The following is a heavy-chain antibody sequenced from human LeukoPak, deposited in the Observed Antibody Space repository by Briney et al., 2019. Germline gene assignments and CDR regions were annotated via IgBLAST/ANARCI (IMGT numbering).Heavy chain of an antibody. CDR1: GFTFSSYA. Sequence: GGSLRLSCAASGFTFSSYAMSWVRQAPGKGLEWVSAISGSGGSTYYADSVKGRFTISRDNSKNTLYLQMNSLRAEDTAVYYCAKEITYYYDSSDAFDIWGQGTMVTVSS. D-gene: IGHD3-22*01. CDR2: ISGSGGST. V-gene: IGHV3-23*01. J-gene: IGHJ3*02. CDR3: AKEITYYYDSSDAFDI.